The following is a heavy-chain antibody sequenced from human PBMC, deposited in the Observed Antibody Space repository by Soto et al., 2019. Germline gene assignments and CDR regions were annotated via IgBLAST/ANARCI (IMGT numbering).Heavy chain of an antibody. J-gene: IGHJ2*01. CDR3: AFLDGYNRYFDL. Sequence: QVQLQESGSGLVKPSQTLSLTCAVSGGSVTTGGCSWSWIRLPPGRALEWLGYIFDTWKTYYSASFNSRVTRSVDRAQNQFSLRLESVTAADTAIYFCAFLDGYNRYFDLLGRCNLFSVSS. V-gene: IGHV4-30-2*01. D-gene: IGHD5-12*01. CDR1: GGSVTTGGCS. CDR2: IFDTWKT.